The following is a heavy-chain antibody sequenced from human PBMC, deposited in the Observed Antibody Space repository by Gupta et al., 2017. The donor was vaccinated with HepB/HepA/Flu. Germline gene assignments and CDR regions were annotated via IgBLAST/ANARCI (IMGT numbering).Heavy chain of an antibody. J-gene: IGHJ4*02. CDR1: GFTFSNYA. CDR2: ISGSGGST. D-gene: IGHD6-6*01. Sequence: EVQLLESGGDLVQPGGSLRLSCAASGFTFSNYAMSWVRQAPGKGLEWVSAISGSGGSTYYADSVKGRFTISRDNSKNTLYLQMNSLRAEDTAIYYCAKTASLGVAARLNYWGQGTLVTVSS. CDR3: AKTASLGVAARLNY. V-gene: IGHV3-23*01.